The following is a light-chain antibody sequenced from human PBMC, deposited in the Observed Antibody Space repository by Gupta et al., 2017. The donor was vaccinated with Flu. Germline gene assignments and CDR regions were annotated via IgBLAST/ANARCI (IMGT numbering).Light chain of an antibody. CDR3: GTWDSSLSAWV. V-gene: IGLV1-51*02. CDR2: ESN. Sequence: KVTISCSGSSSNIENNYVSWYQQLPGTATKRLIYESNKRPSGIPDRFSGSKSDTSATLGITGLQTGDEADYYCGTWDSSLSAWVFGGGTKLTVL. J-gene: IGLJ3*02. CDR1: SSNIENNY.